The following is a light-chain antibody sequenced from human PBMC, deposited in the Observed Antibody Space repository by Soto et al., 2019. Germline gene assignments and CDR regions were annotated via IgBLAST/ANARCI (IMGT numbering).Light chain of an antibody. CDR3: CSYAGSDTHYV. Sequence: SVLTQPRSVSGSPGQSVTISCTGTSSDVGGYNSVSWYQQHPDKAPKFMIYDVSKRPSGVPDRFSGSKSGNTASLTISGLQAEDEADYCCCSYAGSDTHYVFGTGTKVTV. CDR2: DVS. J-gene: IGLJ1*01. CDR1: SSDVGGYNS. V-gene: IGLV2-11*01.